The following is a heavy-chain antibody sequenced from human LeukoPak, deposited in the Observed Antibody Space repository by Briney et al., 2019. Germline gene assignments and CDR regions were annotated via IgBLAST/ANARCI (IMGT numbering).Heavy chain of an antibody. CDR3: ARAGGNSYYYYYGMDV. J-gene: IGHJ6*02. V-gene: IGHV4-59*01. Sequence: SETLSLTCAVYGGSFSGYYWSWIRQPPGKGLEWIGYIYYSGSTNYNPSLKSRATISVDTSKNQFSLKLSSVTAADTAVYYCARAGGNSYYYYYGMDVWGQGTTVTVSS. CDR1: GGSFSGYY. CDR2: IYYSGST. D-gene: IGHD4-23*01.